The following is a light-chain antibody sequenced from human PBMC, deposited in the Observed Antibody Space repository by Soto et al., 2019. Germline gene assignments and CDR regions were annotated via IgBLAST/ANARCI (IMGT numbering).Light chain of an antibody. J-gene: IGKJ1*01. Sequence: EIVLSQSPGTLSLSPRERTTISCRASQSVSSTYLAWYQKKPGQAPRLLIYGASTRATGLPDRFSGSGSGTDFTLTISRMEPEDFAVYYCQHYGSSRWTFGQGTKVDIK. CDR1: QSVSSTY. V-gene: IGKV3-20*01. CDR3: QHYGSSRWT. CDR2: GAS.